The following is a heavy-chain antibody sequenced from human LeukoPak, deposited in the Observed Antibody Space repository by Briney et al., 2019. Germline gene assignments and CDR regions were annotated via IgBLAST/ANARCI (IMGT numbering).Heavy chain of an antibody. J-gene: IGHJ3*02. V-gene: IGHV3-20*04. Sequence: GGSLRLSCAASGFTFDDYGMSWVRQAPGKGLEWVSGINWNGGSTGYADSVKGRFTISRDNSKNTLSLQMNSLRADDTAVYYCAKPARTDAFDIWGQGTLVTVSS. CDR2: INWNGGST. CDR3: AKPARTDAFDI. CDR1: GFTFDDYG.